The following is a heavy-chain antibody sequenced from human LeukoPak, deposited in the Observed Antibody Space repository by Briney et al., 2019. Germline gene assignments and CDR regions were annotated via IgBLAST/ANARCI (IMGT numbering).Heavy chain of an antibody. J-gene: IGHJ6*03. V-gene: IGHV4-34*01. CDR2: INHSGST. CDR1: GFTFSSYA. D-gene: IGHD2-2*01. CDR3: ARLDIVVVPAAESYYYYMDV. Sequence: GTLRLSRAASGFTFSSYALSWIRKPPGKGLDWIGEINHSGSTNYNPSLKSRVTISVDTSKNQFSLKLSSVTAADTAVYYCARLDIVVVPAAESYYYYMDVWGKGTTVTVSS.